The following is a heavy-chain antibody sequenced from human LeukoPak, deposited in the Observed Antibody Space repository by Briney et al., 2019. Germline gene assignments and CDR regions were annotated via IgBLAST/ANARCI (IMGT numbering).Heavy chain of an antibody. CDR2: IYYSGST. J-gene: IGHJ4*02. CDR3: ARRCNYYDSSGYCDY. V-gene: IGHV4-59*12. Sequence: SETLSLTCTVFGGSISSYYWSWVRQPPGKGLEWIGSIYYSGSTYYNPSLKSRVTISVDTSKNQFSLKLSSVTAADTAVYYCARRCNYYDSSGYCDYWGQGTLVTVSS. CDR1: GGSISSYY. D-gene: IGHD3-22*01.